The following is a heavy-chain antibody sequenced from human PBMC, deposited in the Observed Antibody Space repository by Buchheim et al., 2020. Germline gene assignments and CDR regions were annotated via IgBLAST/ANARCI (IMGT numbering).Heavy chain of an antibody. D-gene: IGHD2-21*02. Sequence: QVQLVESGGGVVQPGTSLTLSCVASGFTFRTYGIHWVRQAPGKGLEWVAVISYDGSLKYYADSVKGRLTISRANSRKTVYMHMNSLRTEDTAVYYCAKSYCGGDCHFEYWGQGTL. V-gene: IGHV3-30*18. CDR3: AKSYCGGDCHFEY. J-gene: IGHJ4*02. CDR2: ISYDGSLK. CDR1: GFTFRTYG.